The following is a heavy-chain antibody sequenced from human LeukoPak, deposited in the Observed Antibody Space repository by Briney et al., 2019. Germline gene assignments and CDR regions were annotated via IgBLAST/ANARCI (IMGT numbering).Heavy chain of an antibody. J-gene: IGHJ4*02. D-gene: IGHD6-19*01. Sequence: GGSLRLSCAASGFTFSTYWMTWVRQAPGKGLEWVANIKQDGSEKYFVDSVKGRFSISRDNAKNSLYLQTNSPRAEDTAVYYCAKYAVAASFDYWGQGTLVTVSS. V-gene: IGHV3-7*01. CDR3: AKYAVAASFDY. CDR1: GFTFSTYW. CDR2: IKQDGSEK.